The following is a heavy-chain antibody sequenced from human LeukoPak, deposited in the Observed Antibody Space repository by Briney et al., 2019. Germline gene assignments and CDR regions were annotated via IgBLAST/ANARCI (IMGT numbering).Heavy chain of an antibody. J-gene: IGHJ4*02. D-gene: IGHD3-22*01. CDR2: INPSGGST. V-gene: IGHV1-46*01. Sequence: ASVKVSCXASGYTFTSYYMHWVRQAPGQGLEWMGIINPSGGSTSYAQKFQGRVTMTRDTSTSTVYMELSSLRSEDTAVYYCARPPQPYYYDSSGYYERYFDYWGQGTLVTVSS. CDR1: GYTFTSYY. CDR3: ARPPQPYYYDSSGYYERYFDY.